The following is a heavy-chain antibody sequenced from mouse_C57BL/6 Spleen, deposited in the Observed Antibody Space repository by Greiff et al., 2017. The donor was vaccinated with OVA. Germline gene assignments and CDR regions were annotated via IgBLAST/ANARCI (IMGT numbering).Heavy chain of an antibody. CDR2: ISSGSGTI. J-gene: IGHJ4*01. CDR3: ARDGSMVTSYYSFAY. CDR1: GFTFSDYG. D-gene: IGHD2-1*01. Sequence: EVQLVESGGGLVKPGGSLKLSCAASGFTFSDYGMHWVRQAPEKGLEWVAYISSGSGTIYYADTVKGRFTISRDTAKNTLFLQMTGLRSEDTAMSYCARDGSMVTSYYSFAYWGQGTSVTVSA. V-gene: IGHV5-17*01.